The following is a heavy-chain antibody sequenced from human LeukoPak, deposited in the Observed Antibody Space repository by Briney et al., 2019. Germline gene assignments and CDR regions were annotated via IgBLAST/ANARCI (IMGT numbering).Heavy chain of an antibody. CDR3: ARDPEYGGNSPFDY. D-gene: IGHD4-23*01. Sequence: GGSLRLSCAASGFTFSSYEMNWVRQAPGKGLEWVSYISSSGSTIYYADSVKGRFTISRDNAKNSLYLQMNSLRAEDTAVYYCARDPEYGGNSPFDYWGQGTLVTVSS. CDR2: ISSSGSTI. J-gene: IGHJ4*02. V-gene: IGHV3-48*03. CDR1: GFTFSSYE.